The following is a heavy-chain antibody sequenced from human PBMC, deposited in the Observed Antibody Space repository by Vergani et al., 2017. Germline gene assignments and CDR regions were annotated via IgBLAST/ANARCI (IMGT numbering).Heavy chain of an antibody. D-gene: IGHD6-19*01. CDR2: ISWNSGSI. Sequence: EVQLVESGGGLVQPGRSLRLSCAASGFTFDDYALHWVRQAPGKGLEWVSGISWNSGSIGYADSVKGRFTISRENAKNSRYLQMNMLRAEDTALYYCAKDLSIAVAGGNAFDNWGQGTMVTVSS. V-gene: IGHV3-9*01. CDR1: GFTFDDYA. J-gene: IGHJ3*02. CDR3: AKDLSIAVAGGNAFDN.